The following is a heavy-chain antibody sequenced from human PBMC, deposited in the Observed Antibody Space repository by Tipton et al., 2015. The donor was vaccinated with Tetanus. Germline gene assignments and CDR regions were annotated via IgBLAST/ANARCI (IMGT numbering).Heavy chain of an antibody. J-gene: IGHJ4*02. CDR3: ARGRTMSGVVAPFDL. Sequence: LRLSCGVSDGSFNAYYWSWIRQTPGKGLEWIGEVNQSGGTKYNPSFNSRAAISVDTSKSQFSLRVRSVTAADTAVYYCARGRTMSGVVAPFDLWGQGTQVTVSS. V-gene: IGHV4-34*01. CDR2: VNQSGGT. D-gene: IGHD3-3*01. CDR1: DGSFNAYY.